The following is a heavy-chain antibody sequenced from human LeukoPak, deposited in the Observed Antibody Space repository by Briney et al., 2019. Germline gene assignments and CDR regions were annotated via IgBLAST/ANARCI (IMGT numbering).Heavy chain of an antibody. CDR2: FDPEDGEP. Sequence: ASVKVSCKVSGYTLTELSMHWVRQAPGKGLEWMGGFDPEDGEPIYAQKFQGRVTMTEDTSTDTAYMELSSLRSEDTAVYYCATVTPSSSGWYYDYWGQGTLVTVS. V-gene: IGHV1-24*01. CDR3: ATVTPSSSGWYYDY. CDR1: GYTLTELS. D-gene: IGHD6-19*01. J-gene: IGHJ4*02.